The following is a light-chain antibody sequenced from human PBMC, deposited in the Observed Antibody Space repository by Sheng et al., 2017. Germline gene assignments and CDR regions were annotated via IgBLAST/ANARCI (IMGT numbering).Light chain of an antibody. CDR2: DVS. V-gene: IGLV2-14*03. J-gene: IGLJ3*02. CDR3: SSYTSSSTWV. CDR1: SSDVGGYNS. Sequence: QSALTQPASVSGSPGQSITISCTGTSSDVGGYNSVSWYQQHPDKAPKLMIYDVSNRPSGVSNRFSGSKSGNTASLTISGLQAEDEADYYCSSYTSSSTWVFGGGTKLTVL.